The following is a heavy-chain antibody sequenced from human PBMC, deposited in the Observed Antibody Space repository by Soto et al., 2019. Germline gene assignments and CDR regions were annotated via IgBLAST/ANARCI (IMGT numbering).Heavy chain of an antibody. CDR3: AREREGGNYDYVWGSYRSNAMDV. V-gene: IGHV1-3*01. CDR1: GYTFTSYS. D-gene: IGHD3-16*02. J-gene: IGHJ6*02. CDR2: INAGNGKT. Sequence: QVQLVQSGAEVKKPGASVKVSCKASGYTFTSYSMHWVRQAPGQRIEWMGWINAGNGKTKYSQKFQGRVTITRDTSASTAYMELSSLRSEDTAVYYCAREREGGNYDYVWGSYRSNAMDVWGQGTTVTVSS.